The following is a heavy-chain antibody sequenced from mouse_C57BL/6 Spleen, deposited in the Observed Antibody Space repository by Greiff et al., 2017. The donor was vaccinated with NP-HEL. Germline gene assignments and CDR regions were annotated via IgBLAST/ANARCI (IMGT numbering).Heavy chain of an antibody. Sequence: VQLQQPGTELVKPGASVKLSCKASGYTFTSYWMHWVKQRPGQGLEWIGNINPSNGGTNYNEKFQSKATLTVDKSSSPAYLQLSSLTSEDSAVYDCARSGTTVVDYGYDGFAYWGQGTLVTVAA. CDR1: GYTFTSYW. CDR3: ARSGTTVVDYGYDGFAY. V-gene: IGHV1-53*01. D-gene: IGHD1-1*01. CDR2: INPSNGGT. J-gene: IGHJ3*01.